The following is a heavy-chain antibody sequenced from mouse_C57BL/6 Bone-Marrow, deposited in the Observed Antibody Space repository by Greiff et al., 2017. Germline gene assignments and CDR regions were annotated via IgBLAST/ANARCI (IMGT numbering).Heavy chain of an antibody. Sequence: EVHLVESGGGLVKPGGSLKLSCAASGFTFSSYAMSWVRQTPEKRLEWVATISDGGSYTYYPDNVKGRFTISRDKAKNNLYLQMSHLKSEDTAMYYCAREGYGYWFDYWGQGTTLTVSS. CDR1: GFTFSSYA. CDR3: AREGYGYWFDY. CDR2: ISDGGSYT. V-gene: IGHV5-4*01. J-gene: IGHJ2*01. D-gene: IGHD2-2*01.